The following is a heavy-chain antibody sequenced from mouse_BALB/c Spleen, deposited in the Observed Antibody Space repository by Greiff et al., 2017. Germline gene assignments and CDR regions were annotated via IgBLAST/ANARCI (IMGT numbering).Heavy chain of an antibody. D-gene: IGHD1-2*01. CDR3: ARDILLLRLQAHYYAMDD. V-gene: IGHV5-6-3*01. J-gene: IGHJ4*01. CDR1: GFTFSSYG. Sequence: EVKLVESGGGLVQPGGSLKLSCAASGFTFSSYGMSWVRQTPDKRLELVATINSNGGSTYYPDSVKGRFTISRDNAKNTLYLQMSSLKSEDTAMYYCARDILLLRLQAHYYAMDDWGQGTSVTVSS. CDR2: INSNGGST.